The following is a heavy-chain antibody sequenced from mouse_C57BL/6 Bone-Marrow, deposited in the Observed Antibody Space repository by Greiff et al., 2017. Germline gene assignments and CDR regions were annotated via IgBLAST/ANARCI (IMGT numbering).Heavy chain of an antibody. CDR1: GFTFSSYA. CDR3: TRDLGKYYFDD. V-gene: IGHV5-9-1*02. CDR2: ISSGGDYI. J-gene: IGHJ2*01. Sequence: EVKVEESGEGLVKPGGSLKLSCAASGFTFSSYAMSWVRQTPEKRLEWVAYISSGGDYIYYADTVKGRFTISRDNARNTLYLQMSSLKSEDTAMYYCTRDLGKYYFDDWGQGTTLTVSS. D-gene: IGHD4-1*01.